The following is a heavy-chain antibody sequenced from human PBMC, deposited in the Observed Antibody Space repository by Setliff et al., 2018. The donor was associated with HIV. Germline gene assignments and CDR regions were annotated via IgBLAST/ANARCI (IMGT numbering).Heavy chain of an antibody. Sequence: LSLTCTVTGGSISSGGFYWTWIRQHPGEGLEWIGYISYSGNTYYNPSLKSRVTISIDTSNNQFSLKLTSVTAADTAVYYCARVYSRSWFFFDHWGQGILVTVSS. CDR3: ARVYSRSWFFFDH. D-gene: IGHD6-13*01. CDR1: GGSISSGGFY. CDR2: ISYSGNT. V-gene: IGHV4-31*03. J-gene: IGHJ4*02.